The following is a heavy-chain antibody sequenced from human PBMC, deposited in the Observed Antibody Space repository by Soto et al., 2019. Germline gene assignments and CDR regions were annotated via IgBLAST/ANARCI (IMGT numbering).Heavy chain of an antibody. CDR3: ERVRGSITMVRGFDYGMDV. V-gene: IGHV4-34*01. CDR2: INHSGST. CDR1: GGSFSGYY. J-gene: IGHJ6*01. D-gene: IGHD3-10*01. Sequence: SETLSLTCAVYGGSFSGYYWSWIRQPPGKGLEWIGEINHSGSTNYNPSLKSRVTISVDTSKDQFSLKLSSVTAADTDVYYCERVRGSITMVRGFDYGMDVWGQGTTVTVS.